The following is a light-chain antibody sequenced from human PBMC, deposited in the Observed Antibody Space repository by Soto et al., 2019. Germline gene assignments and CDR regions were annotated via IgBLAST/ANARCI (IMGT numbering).Light chain of an antibody. J-gene: IGKJ5*01. Sequence: DIHMTQSAASLSVSVGGRVVITCLASQTISSHLNWYQQKPGKAPNLLVYAASSLQSGVPSRFTGSGSGTDFTLTISCLQSEDFATYYCQQYYSYPITFGQGTRLEIK. CDR1: QTISSH. CDR2: AAS. V-gene: IGKV1-39*01. CDR3: QQYYSYPIT.